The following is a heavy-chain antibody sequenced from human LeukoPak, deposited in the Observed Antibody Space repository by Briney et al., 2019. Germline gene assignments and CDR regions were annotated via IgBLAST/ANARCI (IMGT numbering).Heavy chain of an antibody. CDR1: GGSISSYY. CDR3: AKYLWSYFYYGMDV. CDR2: IYYSGST. D-gene: IGHD2-2*02. Sequence: SETLSLTCTVSGGSISSYYWSWIRQPPGKGLEWIGYIYYSGSTNYNPSLKSRVTISVDTSKNQFSLKLSSVTAADTAVYYCAKYLWSYFYYGMDVWGQGTTVTVSS. J-gene: IGHJ6*02. V-gene: IGHV4-59*08.